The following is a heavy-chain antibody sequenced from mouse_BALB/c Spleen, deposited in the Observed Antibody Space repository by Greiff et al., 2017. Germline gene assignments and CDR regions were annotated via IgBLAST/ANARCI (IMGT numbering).Heavy chain of an antibody. J-gene: IGHJ3*01. CDR3: ARGGGSSYGWFAY. CDR2: INPYNDGT. CDR1: GYTFTSYV. Sequence: EVQLQQSGPELVKPGASVKMSCKASGYTFTSYVMHWVKQKPGQGLEWIGYINPYNDGTKYNEKFKGKATLTSDKSSSTAYMELSSLTSEDSAVYYCARGGGSSYGWFAYWGQGTLVTVSA. D-gene: IGHD1-1*01. V-gene: IGHV1-14*01.